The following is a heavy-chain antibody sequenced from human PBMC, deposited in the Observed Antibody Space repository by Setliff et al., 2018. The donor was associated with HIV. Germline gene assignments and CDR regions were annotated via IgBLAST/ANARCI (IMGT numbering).Heavy chain of an antibody. CDR1: GYTFTSYA. CDR3: ARAPFLQFFRGSPYYFDY. Sequence: ASVKVSCKASGYTFTSYAMNWVRQAPGQGLEWLGWINTKTGNPTFVQGFPGQFVFSLDTSVSTAYLEISSLKAEDTAVYYCARAPFLQFFRGSPYYFDYWGQGTLVTVSS. CDR2: INTKTGNP. J-gene: IGHJ4*02. V-gene: IGHV7-4-1*02. D-gene: IGHD3-10*01.